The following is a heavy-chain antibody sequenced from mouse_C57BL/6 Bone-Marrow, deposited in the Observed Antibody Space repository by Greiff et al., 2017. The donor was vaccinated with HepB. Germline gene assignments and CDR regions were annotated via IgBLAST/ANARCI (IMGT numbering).Heavy chain of an antibody. V-gene: IGHV14-3*01. J-gene: IGHJ3*01. CDR1: GYTFTEYT. D-gene: IGHD1-1*01. CDR3: ARDYYYGGAY. Sequence: EVQLQQSGAELVKPGASVKLSCKASGYTFTEYTIHWVKQRPEQGLEWIGRIDPANGNTKYAPKFQGKATITADTSSNTAYLQLSSLTSEDTAIYYCARDYYYGGAYWGQGTLVTVSA. CDR2: IDPANGNT.